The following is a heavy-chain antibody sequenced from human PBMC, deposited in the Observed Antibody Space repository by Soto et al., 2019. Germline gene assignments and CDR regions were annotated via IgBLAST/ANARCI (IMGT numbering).Heavy chain of an antibody. CDR3: ARAAYYYDISGYTFGY. D-gene: IGHD3-22*01. V-gene: IGHV1-69*12. J-gene: IGHJ4*02. Sequence: QVQLVQSGAEVKKPGSSVKVSCKASGGTFSSYAISWVRQAPGQGLEWMGGIIPIYGTANYAQKFQGRVTITADESTTTAYMEMSSLRSEDTDVYYCARAAYYYDISGYTFGYLGQGPLVTVSS. CDR1: GGTFSSYA. CDR2: IIPIYGTA.